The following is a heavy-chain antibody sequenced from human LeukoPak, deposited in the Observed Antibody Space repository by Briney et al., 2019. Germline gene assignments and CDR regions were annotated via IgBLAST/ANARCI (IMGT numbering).Heavy chain of an antibody. Sequence: PGGSLRLSCAASGFTVSSNYMSWVRQAPGKGLEWVSVIYSGGSTYYADSVKGRFTISRDTSKNTLYVQMNSLRAEDTAVYYYARGGGSYSYDYWGQGTLVTVSS. J-gene: IGHJ4*02. CDR1: GFTVSSNY. CDR3: ARGGGSYSYDY. CDR2: IYSGGST. V-gene: IGHV3-66*01. D-gene: IGHD1-26*01.